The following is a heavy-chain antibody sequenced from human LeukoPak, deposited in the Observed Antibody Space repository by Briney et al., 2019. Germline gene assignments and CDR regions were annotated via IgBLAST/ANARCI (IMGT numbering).Heavy chain of an antibody. CDR1: GGSFSGYF. Sequence: SETLSLTCAVYGGSFSGYFWTWIRQPPGKGLEWIGEISLSGSTNYNPSLKSRVTISTDTSKNQFSLKLTSVAAADTAVYYCARGTTASRLLYWGQGTLVAVSS. CDR3: ARGTTASRLLY. D-gene: IGHD6-6*01. J-gene: IGHJ4*02. CDR2: ISLSGST. V-gene: IGHV4-34*01.